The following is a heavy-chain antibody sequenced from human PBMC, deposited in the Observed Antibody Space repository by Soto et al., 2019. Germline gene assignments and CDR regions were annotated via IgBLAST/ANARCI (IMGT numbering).Heavy chain of an antibody. CDR1: GLSLSTSGMG. V-gene: IGHV2-5*02. J-gene: IGHJ2*01. CDR2: IYWDDHK. CDR3: AHSRDNLLTGQEYFAR. D-gene: IGHD3-9*01. Sequence: QITLKESGPTLVKPTQTLTLTCTFSGLSLSTSGMGVGWIRQPPGKGLEWLALIYWDDHKRYSSSLKSRLTVTKDTSKNQVVHTMTNMDPADTATYYCAHSRDNLLTGQEYFARGGRGTLFTVSS.